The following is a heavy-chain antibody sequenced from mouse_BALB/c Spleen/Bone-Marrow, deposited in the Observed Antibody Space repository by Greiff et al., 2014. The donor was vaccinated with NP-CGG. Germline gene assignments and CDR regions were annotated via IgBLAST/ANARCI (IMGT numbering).Heavy chain of an antibody. V-gene: IGHV5-4*02. D-gene: IGHD3-3*01. CDR3: AGTWEAMDY. CDR2: ISDGGTYT. Sequence: VQLKESGGGLVKPGGSLKLSCAASGFTFSDYYMYWVRQTPEKRLEWVATISDGGTYTYYPDSVRGRFTISRDNAKNNLYLQMSSLKSEDTAMYYCAGTWEAMDYWGQGTSVTVSS. J-gene: IGHJ4*01. CDR1: GFTFSDYY.